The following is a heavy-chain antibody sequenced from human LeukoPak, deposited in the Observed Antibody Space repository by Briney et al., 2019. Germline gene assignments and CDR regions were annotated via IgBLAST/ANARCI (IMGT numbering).Heavy chain of an antibody. V-gene: IGHV4-59*08. CDR3: ARHVEHGAYFHH. CDR1: GVSISDVH. D-gene: IGHD4/OR15-4a*01. CDR2: ITNSGDA. Sequence: KASETLSLTCTVAGVSISDVHWSWLRQSPEKGLEWIGWITNSGDANYNPSLESRLAMSAETTKRQLSLRVTSVTDADAAVYYCARHVEHGAYFHHWGQGILVTVSS. J-gene: IGHJ4*02.